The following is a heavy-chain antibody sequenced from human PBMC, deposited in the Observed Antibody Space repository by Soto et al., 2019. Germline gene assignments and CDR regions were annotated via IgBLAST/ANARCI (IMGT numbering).Heavy chain of an antibody. CDR2: IYYSGST. Sequence: SETLSLTCTVSGGSISSSSYYWGWIRQPPGKGLEWIGSIYYSGSTYYNPSLKSRVTISVDTSKNQFSLKLSSVTAADTAVYYCARYGHSSGWTGWVDYWGQGTLVTVSS. V-gene: IGHV4-39*01. J-gene: IGHJ4*02. D-gene: IGHD6-19*01. CDR1: GGSISSSSYY. CDR3: ARYGHSSGWTGWVDY.